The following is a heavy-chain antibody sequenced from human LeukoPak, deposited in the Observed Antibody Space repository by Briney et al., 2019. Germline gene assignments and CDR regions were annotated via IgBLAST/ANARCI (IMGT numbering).Heavy chain of an antibody. Sequence: PGGSLRLSCAASGFTFIAYSMNWVRQAPGKGLEWVSSISSSSAYIYYADSVEGRFTVPRDNAKNSLYLQMNSLRAEDTAVYYCARENFYDSSGYDAFDIWGQGTMVTVSS. D-gene: IGHD3-22*01. CDR2: ISSSSAYI. J-gene: IGHJ3*02. CDR3: ARENFYDSSGYDAFDI. CDR1: GFTFIAYS. V-gene: IGHV3-21*01.